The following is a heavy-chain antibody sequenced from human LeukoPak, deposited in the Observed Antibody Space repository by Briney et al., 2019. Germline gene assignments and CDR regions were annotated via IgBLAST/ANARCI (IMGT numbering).Heavy chain of an antibody. CDR2: INPNSGGT. CDR3: ARGIQLWQALYFDY. V-gene: IGHV1-2*02. Sequence: GASVKVSCKASGYTFTGYYMHWVRQAPGQGLEWMGWINPNSGGTNYAQKFQGRVTMTRDTSISTAYMELSRLRSDDTAVYYCARGIQLWQALYFDYWGQGTLVTVSS. J-gene: IGHJ4*02. CDR1: GYTFTGYY. D-gene: IGHD5-18*01.